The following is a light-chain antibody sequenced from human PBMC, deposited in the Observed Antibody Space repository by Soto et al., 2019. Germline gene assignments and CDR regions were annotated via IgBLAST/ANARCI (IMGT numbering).Light chain of an antibody. Sequence: EIVLTQSPGTLSLSPGERATLSCRATQSVTNNYLAWYQQKPGQAPRVLMYGASSRVTGIPDRFSGSGSGTDFTLTISRLEPEDFAVYYCQQYGGSPWTFGQGTKVEIK. V-gene: IGKV3-20*01. J-gene: IGKJ1*01. CDR1: QSVTNNY. CDR3: QQYGGSPWT. CDR2: GAS.